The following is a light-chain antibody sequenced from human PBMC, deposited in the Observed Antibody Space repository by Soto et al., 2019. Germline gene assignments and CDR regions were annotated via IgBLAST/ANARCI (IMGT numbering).Light chain of an antibody. Sequence: IHMTQSPPTLSASVGDRVTITCRASQTISTWMAWYQQKPGKAPKLLVYDASTLQSGVASRFSGSGSGTEFTLIISGLQPDDSATYYCQQYTNTNNPWMFGQGTKVDI. J-gene: IGKJ1*01. CDR1: QTISTW. V-gene: IGKV1-5*01. CDR3: QQYTNTNNPWM. CDR2: DAS.